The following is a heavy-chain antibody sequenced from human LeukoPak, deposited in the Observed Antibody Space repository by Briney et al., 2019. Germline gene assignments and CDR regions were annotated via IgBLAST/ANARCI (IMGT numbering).Heavy chain of an antibody. V-gene: IGHV4-4*07. CDR2: IHTSGST. CDR1: GGSITSYY. J-gene: IGHJ4*02. D-gene: IGHD6-6*01. CDR3: AREFSGTSIAARVFDS. Sequence: SETLSLTCTVSGGSITSYYWSYIRQPAGKGLEWIGRIHTSGSTNYNPSLKSRVTMSLDTSKNQFSLKLSSVTAADTAIYYCAREFSGTSIAARVFDSWGQGTLVPVSS.